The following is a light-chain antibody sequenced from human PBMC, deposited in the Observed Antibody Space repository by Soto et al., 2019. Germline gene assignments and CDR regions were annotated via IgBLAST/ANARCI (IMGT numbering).Light chain of an antibody. V-gene: IGKV2-30*01. CDR1: QSLVKSSDGSAY. J-gene: IGKJ2*01. CDR2: KIS. Sequence: DVVMTQSPLSLPVTLGQPASVSCRSGQSLVKSSDGSAYLNYFQQRPGQSPRRLSYKISNRDSGVPDRFSGSGSGTDFTLKISRVEAEDVGVHYYMQGTHWPLYNFGQGAKLGIK. CDR3: MQGTHWPLYN.